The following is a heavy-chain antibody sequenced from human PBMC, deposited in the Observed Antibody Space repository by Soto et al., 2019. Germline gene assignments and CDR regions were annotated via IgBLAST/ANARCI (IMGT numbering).Heavy chain of an antibody. Sequence: QVQLVESGGGVVQPGRSLRLSCAASGFTFSSYAMHWVRQAPGKGLEWVAVISYDGSNKYYADSVKGRFTISRDNSKNTLYLQMNSLRAEDTAVYYCARGSVVVVAADFDYWGQGTLVTVSS. CDR1: GFTFSSYA. D-gene: IGHD2-15*01. CDR2: ISYDGSNK. J-gene: IGHJ4*02. V-gene: IGHV3-30-3*01. CDR3: ARGSVVVVAADFDY.